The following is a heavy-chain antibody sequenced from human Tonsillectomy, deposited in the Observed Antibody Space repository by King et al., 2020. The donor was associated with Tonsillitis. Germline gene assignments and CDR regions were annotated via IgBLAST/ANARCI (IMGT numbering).Heavy chain of an antibody. CDR3: ARDRGRWQFDS. Sequence: VQLVESGGGLVQPGGSLRLSCAASGFTFSTFAMNWVRQAPGKGLEWVSVVYTGGGTTYADSVKGRFTISREDSRNTLYLQMNSLRAEDTAVYYRARDRGRWQFDSWGQGTLVTVSS. CDR1: GFTFSTFA. D-gene: IGHD3-10*01. V-gene: IGHV3-23*03. CDR2: VYTGGGTT. J-gene: IGHJ4*02.